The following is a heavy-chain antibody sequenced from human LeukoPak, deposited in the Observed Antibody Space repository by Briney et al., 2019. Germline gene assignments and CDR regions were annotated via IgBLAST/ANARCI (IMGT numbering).Heavy chain of an antibody. CDR1: EFTFSSYA. Sequence: GASLRLSCAASEFTFSSYAMSWVRQAPGKGLEWVSTITGSGATTYYADSVKGRFTISRDTSKNTLYLYLQMNSLRAEDTAVYYCARGNGDYRLGSVSADYWGQGTLVTVSS. V-gene: IGHV3-23*01. D-gene: IGHD4-17*01. CDR2: ITGSGATT. J-gene: IGHJ4*02. CDR3: ARGNGDYRLGSVSADY.